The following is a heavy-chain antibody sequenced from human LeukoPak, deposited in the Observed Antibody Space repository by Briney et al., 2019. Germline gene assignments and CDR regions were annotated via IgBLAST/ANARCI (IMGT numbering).Heavy chain of an antibody. CDR3: ASSEGYYDSSGLTHDAFDI. D-gene: IGHD3-22*01. J-gene: IGHJ3*02. V-gene: IGHV4-39*01. CDR1: GGSISSSSYY. Sequence: SETLSLTCTVSGGSISSSSYYWGWIRQPPGKGLEWIGSIYYSGSTYYNPSLKSRVTISVDTSKNQFSLKLSSVTAADTAVYYCASSEGYYDSSGLTHDAFDIWGQGTMVTVSS. CDR2: IYYSGST.